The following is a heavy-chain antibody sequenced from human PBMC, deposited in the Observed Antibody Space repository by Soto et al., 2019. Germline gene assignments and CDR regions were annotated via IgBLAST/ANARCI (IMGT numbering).Heavy chain of an antibody. CDR3: ARAMTTVTPEYYYYGMDV. V-gene: IGHV4-31*03. D-gene: IGHD4-17*01. Sequence: QVQLQESGPGLVKPSQTLSLTCTVSGGSISSGGYYWSWIRQHPGKGLEWIGYIYYSGSTYYNPXXKGRVTISVDXXKXQXXLKLSSVTAADTAVYYCARAMTTVTPEYYYYGMDVWGQGTTVTVSS. CDR2: IYYSGST. J-gene: IGHJ6*02. CDR1: GGSISSGGYY.